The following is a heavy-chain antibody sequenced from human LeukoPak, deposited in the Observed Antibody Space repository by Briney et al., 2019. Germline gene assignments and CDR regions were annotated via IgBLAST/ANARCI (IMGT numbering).Heavy chain of an antibody. CDR1: GYTFTSYG. CDR3: ARDNGDFWSGYWWGYYFAY. CDR2: ISAYNGNT. Sequence: ASVKVSCKASGYTFTSYGIRWVRQAPGQGLEWMGWISAYNGNTNYAQKLQGRVTMTTGTSTSTAYMELRSLRSDDTAVYYCARDNGDFWSGYWWGYYFAYWGQGTLVTVSS. D-gene: IGHD3-3*01. V-gene: IGHV1-18*01. J-gene: IGHJ4*02.